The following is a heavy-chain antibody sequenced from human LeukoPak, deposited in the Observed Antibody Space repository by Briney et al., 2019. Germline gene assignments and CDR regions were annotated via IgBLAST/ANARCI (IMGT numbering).Heavy chain of an antibody. CDR2: IYYSGST. V-gene: IGHV4-59*12. Sequence: SETLSLTCTVSGGSISSYYWSWIRQPPGKGLEWIGYIYYSGSTNYNPSLKSRVTIPVDTSENQFSLKLSSVTAADTAVYYCARAHSIASYYYGVDVWGQGTTVTVSS. CDR3: ARAHSIASYYYGVDV. J-gene: IGHJ6*02. CDR1: GGSISSYY. D-gene: IGHD2/OR15-2a*01.